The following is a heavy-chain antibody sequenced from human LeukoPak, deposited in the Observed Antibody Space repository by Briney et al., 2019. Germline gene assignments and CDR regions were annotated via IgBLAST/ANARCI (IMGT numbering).Heavy chain of an antibody. D-gene: IGHD4-17*01. CDR2: IIPMINSP. J-gene: IGHJ4*02. CDR3: AIFQGTYGDNDNDY. V-gene: IGHV1-69*13. Sequence: SVKVSCKASGGTFRIYAINWVRRAPGKGLEWMGGIIPMINSPKFAQRFQGRVTFTADDSTSTAYVEVSSLRSEDTAVYYCAIFQGTYGDNDNDYWGQGTLVTVSS. CDR1: GGTFRIYA.